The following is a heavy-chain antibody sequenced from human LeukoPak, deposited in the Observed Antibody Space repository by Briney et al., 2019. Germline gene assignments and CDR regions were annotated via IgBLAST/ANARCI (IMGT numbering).Heavy chain of an antibody. Sequence: PGGSLRLSCAASGFTFSSYWMSWVRQAPGKGLEWVAFIRYDGSNKYYADSVKGRFTISRDNAKDSLYLQMNSLRAEDTAVYYCARDPGSGYEEHFDYWGQGTLVTVSS. CDR3: ARDPGSGYEEHFDY. CDR1: GFTFSSYW. CDR2: IRYDGSNK. D-gene: IGHD5-12*01. J-gene: IGHJ4*02. V-gene: IGHV3-30*02.